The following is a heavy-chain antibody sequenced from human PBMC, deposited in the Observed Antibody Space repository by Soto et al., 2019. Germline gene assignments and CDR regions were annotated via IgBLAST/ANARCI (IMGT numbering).Heavy chain of an antibody. CDR3: ARRARSGFLRYFDT. CDR2: IVPNVGTA. Sequence: QVQLVQSGPELKKPGSSLKVSCKTSGGTLSSFITYPINWVRQAPGQGPEWMVRIVPNVGTANYAQRFQGGATMTAENSTGTSHTQLTNLSSEDAALYYGARRARSGFLRYFDTWGQGTLVTVS. V-gene: IGHV1-69*06. J-gene: IGHJ4*02. D-gene: IGHD3-22*01. CDR1: GGTLSSFITYP.